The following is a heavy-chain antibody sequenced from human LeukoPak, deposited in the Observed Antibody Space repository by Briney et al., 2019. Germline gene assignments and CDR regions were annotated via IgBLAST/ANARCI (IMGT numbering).Heavy chain of an antibody. Sequence: PSETLSLTCTVSGGSISSGSYYWSWIRQPAGKGLKWIGRIYTSGSTNYNPSLKSRVTISVDTSKNQFSLKLSSVTAADTAVYYCARGSHYDFWSGSASFDIWGQGTMVTVSS. J-gene: IGHJ3*02. V-gene: IGHV4-61*02. CDR2: IYTSGST. CDR3: ARGSHYDFWSGSASFDI. CDR1: GGSISSGSYY. D-gene: IGHD3-3*01.